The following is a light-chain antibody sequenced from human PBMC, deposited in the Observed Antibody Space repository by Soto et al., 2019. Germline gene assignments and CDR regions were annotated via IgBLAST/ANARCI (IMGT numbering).Light chain of an antibody. CDR2: GNT. CDR1: SCNIGAGYD. Sequence: QSVLTQPPSMSGAPGQRVTISCTGSSCNIGAGYDVHWYQLLPGTAPKLLIYGNTNRPSGVPDRFSGSKSGTSASRAITGLRAEDEADYYCQSHDSSLNSWVFGGGTKLTVL. CDR3: QSHDSSLNSWV. V-gene: IGLV1-40*01. J-gene: IGLJ3*02.